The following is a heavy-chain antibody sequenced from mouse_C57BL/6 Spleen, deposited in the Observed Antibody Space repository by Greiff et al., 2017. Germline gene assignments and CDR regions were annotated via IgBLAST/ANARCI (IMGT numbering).Heavy chain of an antibody. J-gene: IGHJ3*01. CDR3: ARELRHLILAY. Sequence: VQLQQSGAELVKPGASVKLSCTASGFNFNDYYMHWVKQRPEQGLEWIGRIFPEDGETKYAPKFQGKATITADTSSNTAYLQLSSLTSEDPAVDYGARELRHLILAYWGQGTLVTVSA. D-gene: IGHD3-2*02. V-gene: IGHV14-2*01. CDR2: IFPEDGET. CDR1: GFNFNDYY.